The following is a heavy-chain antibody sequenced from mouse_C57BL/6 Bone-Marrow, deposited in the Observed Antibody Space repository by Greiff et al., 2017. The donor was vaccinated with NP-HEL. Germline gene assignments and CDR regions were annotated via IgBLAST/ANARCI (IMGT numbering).Heavy chain of an antibody. D-gene: IGHD1-1*01. CDR1: GFTFSSYG. J-gene: IGHJ4*01. Sequence: EVKLVESGGDLVKPGGSLKLSCAASGFTFSSYGMSWVRQTPDKRLEWVATISSGGSYTYYPDSVKGRFTISRDNAKNTLYLQMSSLKSEDTAMYYCARPIYYYGSRKAMDYWGQGTSVTVSS. CDR2: ISSGGSYT. V-gene: IGHV5-6*02. CDR3: ARPIYYYGSRKAMDY.